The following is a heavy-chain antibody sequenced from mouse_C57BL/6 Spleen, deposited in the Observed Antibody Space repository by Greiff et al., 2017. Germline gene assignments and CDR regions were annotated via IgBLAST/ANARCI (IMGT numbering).Heavy chain of an antibody. CDR3: ARDYYGSSRFAY. V-gene: IGHV14-2*01. Sequence: VQLQQSGAELVKPGASVKLSCTASGFNIKDYYMHWVKQRTEQGLEWIGRIHPSDSDTNYNQKFKGKATLTVDKSSSTAYMQLSSLTTEDSAIYYCARDYYGSSRFAYWGQGTLVTVSA. CDR1: GFNIKDYY. D-gene: IGHD1-1*01. CDR2: IHPSDSDT. J-gene: IGHJ3*01.